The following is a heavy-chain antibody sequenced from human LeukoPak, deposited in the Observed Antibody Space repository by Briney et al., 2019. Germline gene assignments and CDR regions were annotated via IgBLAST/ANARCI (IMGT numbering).Heavy chain of an antibody. CDR2: ISSSSSYI. Sequence: GGSLRLSCAASGFTFSSYSMNWVRQAPGKGLEWGSSISSSSSYIYYADSVKGRFTISRDNAKNSPYLQMNSLRAEDTAVYFFSRRQTAYEISTGFYFDYWGQGTLVTVSS. CDR3: SRRQTAYEISTGFYFDY. D-gene: IGHD3-9*01. V-gene: IGHV3-21*01. J-gene: IGHJ4*02. CDR1: GFTFSSYS.